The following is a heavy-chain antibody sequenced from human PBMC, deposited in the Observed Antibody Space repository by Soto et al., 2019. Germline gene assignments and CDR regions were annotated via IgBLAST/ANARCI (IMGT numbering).Heavy chain of an antibody. CDR1: GFTLSSYN. J-gene: IGHJ6*02. D-gene: IGHD6-13*01. Sequence: EVQLVESGGALVQPGGSLRLSCAASGFTLSSYNMNWGRKAPGKGLEWVSYISGSSDTIYYSDSIKGRFTISRDNAKNSLYLQMDSLRDEDTAVYYCARDHGGSTWFVGIYYYFGVDVWGQGTTVTVSS. CDR2: ISGSSDTI. V-gene: IGHV3-48*02. CDR3: ARDHGGSTWFVGIYYYFGVDV.